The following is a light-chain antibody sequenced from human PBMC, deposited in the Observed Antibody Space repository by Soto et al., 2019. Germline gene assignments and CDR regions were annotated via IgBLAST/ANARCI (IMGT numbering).Light chain of an antibody. V-gene: IGKV1-8*01. CDR2: AAS. CDR3: QHYYTYPWT. J-gene: IGKJ1*01. Sequence: AIRMTQSPSSLSASTGDRVTITCRASQDISNYLVWYQQKPGKAPKVLIHAASTLQGGVSSRLSGSGSGTDCTLTNNILQSEDFATYYCQHYYTYPWTCGQGTKVE. CDR1: QDISNY.